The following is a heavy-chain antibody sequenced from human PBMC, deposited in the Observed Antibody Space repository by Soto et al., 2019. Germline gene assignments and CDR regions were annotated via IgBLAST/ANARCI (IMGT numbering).Heavy chain of an antibody. J-gene: IGHJ4*02. CDR2: IDPSDSES. CDR1: GYSFPIYW. D-gene: IGHD2-2*01. Sequence: PGESLKISCQASGYSFPIYWISWVRQMPGKGLEWMGRIDPSDSESNYSPSFQGHVTFSADKSITTAYLQWSSLKASDTAIYYCARGCCATTRCHEEAFDYWGQGTLVTVSS. V-gene: IGHV5-10-1*01. CDR3: ARGCCATTRCHEEAFDY.